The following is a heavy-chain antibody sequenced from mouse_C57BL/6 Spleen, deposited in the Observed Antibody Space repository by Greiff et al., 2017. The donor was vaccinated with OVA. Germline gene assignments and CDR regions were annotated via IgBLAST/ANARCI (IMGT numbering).Heavy chain of an antibody. D-gene: IGHD2-10*02. CDR3: ARRSYGNYVAMDY. CDR1: GYTFTSYG. Sequence: VQLQRSGAELARPGASVKLSCKASGYTFTSYGISWVKQRTGQGLEWIGEIYPRSGNTYYNEKFKGKATLTADKSSSTAYMELRSLTSEDSAVYFCARRSYGNYVAMDYWGQGTSVTVSS. J-gene: IGHJ4*01. CDR2: IYPRSGNT. V-gene: IGHV1-81*01.